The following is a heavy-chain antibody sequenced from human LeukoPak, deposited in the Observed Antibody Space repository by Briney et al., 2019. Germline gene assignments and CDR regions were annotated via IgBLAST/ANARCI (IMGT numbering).Heavy chain of an antibody. D-gene: IGHD1-26*01. CDR3: ARGEWDLLFDY. Sequence: PSETLSLTCTVSGGSISGYYWSWIRQPPGKGLEWIGYIFYSGSTNYNPSLKSRVTTSVDTSKNQFSLKLSSVTAADTAVYYCARGEWDLLFDYWGQGTPVTVSS. J-gene: IGHJ4*02. V-gene: IGHV4-59*01. CDR2: IFYSGST. CDR1: GGSISGYY.